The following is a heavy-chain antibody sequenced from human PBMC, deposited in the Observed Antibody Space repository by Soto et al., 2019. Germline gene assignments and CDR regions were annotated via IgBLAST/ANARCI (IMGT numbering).Heavy chain of an antibody. CDR3: AHRPRGFTYSFDY. CDR1: GFSLSTRGVG. D-gene: IGHD3-16*01. J-gene: IGHJ4*02. V-gene: IGHV2-5*02. CDR2: LYWDDDE. Sequence: QITLNESGPTLVKPTQTLTLTCTFSGFSLSTRGVGVGWIRQPPGKALEWLALLYWDDDERYSPSLMNRLTTTKDTSKNQVSLTMTNVDPVDTATYYCAHRPRGFTYSFDYWGQGTLVTVSS.